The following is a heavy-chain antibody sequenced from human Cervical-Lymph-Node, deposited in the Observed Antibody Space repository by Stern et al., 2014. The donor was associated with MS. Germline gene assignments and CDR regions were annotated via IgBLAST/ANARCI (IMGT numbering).Heavy chain of an antibody. CDR1: GFSLNTRGVD. CDR3: AHSSPRVDGLDY. D-gene: IGHD5-24*01. CDR2: TFLGEDK. J-gene: IGHJ4*02. V-gene: IGHV2-5*02. Sequence: ESGPTLVKPTQTLTLTCTFSGFSLNTRGVDVAWIRPPPGKALAWLAITFLGEDKRYTPALKSRLTITRDTSKTQVVLTLPNVDPVDTGTYYCAHSSPRVDGLDYWGQGTLVAVSS.